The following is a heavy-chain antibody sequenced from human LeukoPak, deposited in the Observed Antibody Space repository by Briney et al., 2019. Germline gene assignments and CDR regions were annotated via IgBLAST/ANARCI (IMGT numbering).Heavy chain of an antibody. CDR2: IKSTADGGTT. D-gene: IGHD3-16*02. CDR1: GFTFSDHY. V-gene: IGHV3-15*01. J-gene: IGHJ4*02. CDR3: STIYDYVWGSYRRSLYYFDY. Sequence: GGSLRLSCAASGFTFSDHYMDWVGQAPGKGLEWVGRIKSTADGGTTDYAAPVKGRFTISRDDSKNTLYLQMNSLKTEDTAIYYCSTIYDYVWGSYRRSLYYFDYWGQGTLVTVSS.